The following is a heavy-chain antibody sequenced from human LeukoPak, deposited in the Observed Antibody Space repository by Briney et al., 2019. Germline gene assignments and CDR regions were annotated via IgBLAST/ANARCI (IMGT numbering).Heavy chain of an antibody. J-gene: IGHJ4*02. CDR3: TRAYWYRFDY. V-gene: IGHV3-72*01. D-gene: IGHD2-8*02. Sequence: GGSLRLSCAASGFIFSDHYMFWVRQAPGKGLEWVCHVGNKDDSYTTDYAASVKGRFTISRDDSKNSVDLQMNSLKIEDTAMYYCTRAYWYRFDYWGQGTLVTVSS. CDR2: VGNKDDSYTT. CDR1: GFIFSDHY.